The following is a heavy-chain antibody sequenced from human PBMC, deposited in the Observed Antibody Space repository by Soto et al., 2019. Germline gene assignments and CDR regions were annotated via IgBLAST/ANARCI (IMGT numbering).Heavy chain of an antibody. Sequence: EVQLVESGGGLVQPGGSMRLSCAASGFTFSSYWMHWVRQAPGKGLVWVSRINSDGSSTSYADSVKGRFTISRDNAKNTLYLQMNSLRAEDTAVYYCAREGRGVVVPGGMDVWGQGTTVIVSS. CDR2: INSDGSST. J-gene: IGHJ6*02. D-gene: IGHD2-2*01. CDR1: GFTFSSYW. V-gene: IGHV3-74*01. CDR3: AREGRGVVVPGGMDV.